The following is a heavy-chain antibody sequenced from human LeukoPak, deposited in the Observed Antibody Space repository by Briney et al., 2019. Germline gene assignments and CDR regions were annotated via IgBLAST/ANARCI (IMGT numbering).Heavy chain of an antibody. CDR2: ISYDGSKK. CDR1: GFTFSSYA. Sequence: GGSLRLSCAASGFTFSSYAMHWVRQAPGKGLEWVAVISYDGSKKYYADSVKGRFTISRDNSKNTLYLQMNSLRAEDTAVYYCAREVITVGGYYYDYWGQGTLVTVSS. V-gene: IGHV3-30*04. D-gene: IGHD5-12*01. CDR3: AREVITVGGYYYDY. J-gene: IGHJ4*02.